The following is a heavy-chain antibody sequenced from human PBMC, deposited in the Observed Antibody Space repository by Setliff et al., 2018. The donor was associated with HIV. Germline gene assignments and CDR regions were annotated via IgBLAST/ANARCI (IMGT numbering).Heavy chain of an antibody. CDR1: GGSISSGGLY. V-gene: IGHV4-31*03. Sequence: SQTLSLTCTVSGGSISSGGLYWNWIRQYPGKGLEWIGYISSGGGTYYNPSLKSRVSISVDTSKNQFSLKLTSVTAADTAVYYCARLTYYYDTSGPAAAFDIWGQGTMVTVSS. CDR3: ARLTYYYDTSGPAAAFDI. J-gene: IGHJ3*02. CDR2: ISSGGGT. D-gene: IGHD3-22*01.